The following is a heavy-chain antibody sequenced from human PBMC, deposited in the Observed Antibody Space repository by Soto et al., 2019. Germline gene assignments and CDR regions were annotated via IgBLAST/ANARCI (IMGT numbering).Heavy chain of an antibody. CDR2: ISYDGSNK. Sequence: QVQLVESGGGVVQPGRSLRLSCAASGFTFSSYAMHWVRQAPGKGLEWVAVISYDGSNKYYADSVKGRFTISRDNSKNTLYLQMNSLRAEDTAVYYCARVGGIAARRNWYFDLWGRGTLVTVSS. J-gene: IGHJ2*01. D-gene: IGHD6-6*01. CDR1: GFTFSSYA. V-gene: IGHV3-30-3*01. CDR3: ARVGGIAARRNWYFDL.